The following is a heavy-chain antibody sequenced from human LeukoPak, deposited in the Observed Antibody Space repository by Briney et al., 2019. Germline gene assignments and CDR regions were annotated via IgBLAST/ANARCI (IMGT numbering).Heavy chain of an antibody. CDR1: GFTFSSYA. J-gene: IGHJ4*02. D-gene: IGHD3-3*01. Sequence: GGSLRLSCAASGFTFSSYAMSWVRQAPGKGLEWVSAISGSGGSTYYADSVKGRFTISRDNSKNTPYLQMNSLRAEDTAVYYCAKDLNDFWSGYRYYFDYWGQGTLVTVSS. CDR3: AKDLNDFWSGYRYYFDY. V-gene: IGHV3-23*01. CDR2: ISGSGGST.